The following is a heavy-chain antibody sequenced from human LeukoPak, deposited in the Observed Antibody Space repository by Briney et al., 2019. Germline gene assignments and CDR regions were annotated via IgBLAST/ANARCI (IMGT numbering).Heavy chain of an antibody. V-gene: IGHV3-74*01. CDR3: SRDWVYKIDY. CDR2: ISHDGFI. J-gene: IGHJ4*02. Sequence: GGSLRLSCETAGFTFSSYVMHWVRRTPGKGLVWVSRISHDGFISYADSVKGRFTISRDNAKNTLILQMNSLRAEDTAVYYCSRDWVYKIDYWGRGTLVTVSS. CDR1: GFTFSSYV. D-gene: IGHD5-24*01.